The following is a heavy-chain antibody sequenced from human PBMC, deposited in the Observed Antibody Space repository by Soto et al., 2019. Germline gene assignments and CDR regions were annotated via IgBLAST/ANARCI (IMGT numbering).Heavy chain of an antibody. CDR1: GGSISSSSYY. J-gene: IGHJ4*02. Sequence: SETLSLTCTVSGGSISSSSYYWGWIRQPPGKGLEWIGSIYYSGSTYYNPSLKSRVTISVDTSKNQFSLKLSSVTAADTAVYYCAARLEVAYYFDYWGQGTLVTVSS. V-gene: IGHV4-39*01. D-gene: IGHD1-1*01. CDR3: AARLEVAYYFDY. CDR2: IYYSGST.